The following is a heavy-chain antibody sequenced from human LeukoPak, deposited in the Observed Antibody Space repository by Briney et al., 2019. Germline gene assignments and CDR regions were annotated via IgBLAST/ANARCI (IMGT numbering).Heavy chain of an antibody. V-gene: IGHV3-15*07. CDR2: IKSKTDGGTT. CDR1: GFTFSNAW. J-gene: IGHJ4*02. CDR3: TTDFVLMVYAEFDY. Sequence: PGGSLRLSCAASGFTFSNAWMNWVRQAPGKGLEWVGRIKSKTDGGTTEYAAPVKDRFTISRDDSQNTLYLQVNSLKTEDTAVYYCTTDFVLMVYAEFDYWGQGTLVTVSS. D-gene: IGHD2-8*01.